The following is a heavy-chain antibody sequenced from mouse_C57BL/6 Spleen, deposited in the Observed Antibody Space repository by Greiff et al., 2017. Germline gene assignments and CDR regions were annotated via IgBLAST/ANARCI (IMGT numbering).Heavy chain of an antibody. D-gene: IGHD2-1*01. CDR2: IYPGSGST. Sequence: VQLQQSGAELVKPGASVKMSCKASGYTFTSYWLTWVKQRPGQGLEWIGDIYPGSGSTNYNEKFKSKATLTVDTSSSTAYMQLSSLTSEDSAVYYCARKRGNDAMDYWGQGTSVTVSS. J-gene: IGHJ4*01. CDR3: ARKRGNDAMDY. V-gene: IGHV1-55*01. CDR1: GYTFTSYW.